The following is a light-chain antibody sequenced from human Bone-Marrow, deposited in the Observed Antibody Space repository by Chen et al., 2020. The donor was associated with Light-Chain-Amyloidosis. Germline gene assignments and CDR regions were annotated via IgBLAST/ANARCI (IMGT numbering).Light chain of an antibody. V-gene: IGLV3-25*03. CDR3: QSADSSGTYEVI. CDR2: RDT. CDR1: DLPTKY. Sequence: SYELTQPPSVSESPGQTARITCSGDDLPTKYAYWYQQKPGQAPVLVIHRDTERPSGISERFSGSSSGTIATLTISGVQAEDEADYHCQSADSSGTYEVIFGGGTKLTVL. J-gene: IGLJ2*01.